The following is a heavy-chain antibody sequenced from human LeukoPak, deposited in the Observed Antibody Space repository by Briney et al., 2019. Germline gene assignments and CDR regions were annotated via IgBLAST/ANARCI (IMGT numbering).Heavy chain of an antibody. J-gene: IGHJ4*02. D-gene: IGHD2-15*01. V-gene: IGHV4-34*01. Sequence: SETLSLTCAVYGGSFSGYYWSWIRQPPGKGLEWIGEINHSGSTNYNPSLKSRVTISVDTSKNQFSLKLSSVTAADTAVYYCARLPRYCSGGSCNSGYFDYWGQGTLVTVSS. CDR1: GGSFSGYY. CDR2: INHSGST. CDR3: ARLPRYCSGGSCNSGYFDY.